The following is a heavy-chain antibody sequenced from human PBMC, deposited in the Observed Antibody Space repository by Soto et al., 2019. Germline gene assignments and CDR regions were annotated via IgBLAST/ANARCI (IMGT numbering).Heavy chain of an antibody. CDR1: GFTFTSSA. V-gene: IGHV1-58*02. J-gene: IGHJ3*02. D-gene: IGHD2-15*01. CDR3: AARGYCSGGSCYGVAFEI. Sequence: QMQLVQSGPEVKKPGTSVKVSCKASGFTFTSSAMQWVRQARGQRLEWIGWIVVGSGNTNYAQKFQERVTITRDMSTSTAYLELSSLRSEDTAVYYCAARGYCSGGSCYGVAFEIWCRGTMVTVSS. CDR2: IVVGSGNT.